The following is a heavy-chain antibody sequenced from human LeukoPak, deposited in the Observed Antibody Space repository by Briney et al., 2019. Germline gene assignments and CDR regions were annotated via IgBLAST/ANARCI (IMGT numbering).Heavy chain of an antibody. CDR3: ARDSFFDGNDRADYFDC. CDR2: ISGGGATI. CDR1: GFKFSDYD. J-gene: IGHJ4*02. V-gene: IGHV3-48*03. Sequence: PGGSLRLSCDASGFKFSDYDMHWVRQAPGKAPEWLSYISGGGATISYADSVKGRFTISRDNAKNSLSLQMNSLRVEDTAIYYCARDSFFDGNDRADYFDCWGQGTLVTVSS. D-gene: IGHD3-22*01.